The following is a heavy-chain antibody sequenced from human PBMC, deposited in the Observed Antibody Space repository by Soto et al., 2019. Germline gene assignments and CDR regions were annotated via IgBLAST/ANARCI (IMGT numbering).Heavy chain of an antibody. CDR1: CGPLRSYY. D-gene: IGHD3-22*01. CDR2: IYYSGTT. V-gene: IGHV4-59*01. J-gene: IGHJ4*02. Sequence: PLENPFPPSPVFCGPLRSYYWGWVRPPPGEGLEWIGYIYYSGTTNYNPSLKRRVTISVDTSKNQFSLKLSSVTAEDTAVYYCARSHAYFYDSSGYYYDNWGQGTLVTVSS. CDR3: ARSHAYFYDSSGYYYDN.